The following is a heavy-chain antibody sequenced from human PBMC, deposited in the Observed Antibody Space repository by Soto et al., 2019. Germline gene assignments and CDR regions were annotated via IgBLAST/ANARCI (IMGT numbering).Heavy chain of an antibody. V-gene: IGHV1-46*01. Sequence: APVQASCQAPGYTLTCGYMQWVRHETGQGLEWMGIIHPSGGSTSYAQKFQGRVTMTRDTSTSTVYMELSSLRSEDTAVYYCARDTAMAPYFYYGMDVWGQGTSGTVSS. CDR3: ARDTAMAPYFYYGMDV. CDR2: IHPSGGST. J-gene: IGHJ6*02. D-gene: IGHD5-18*01. CDR1: GYTLTCGY.